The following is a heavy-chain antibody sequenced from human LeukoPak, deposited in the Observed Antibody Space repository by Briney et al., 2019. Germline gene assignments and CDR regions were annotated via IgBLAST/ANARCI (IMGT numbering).Heavy chain of an antibody. CDR3: ARAVSCTNGACAHDAFHI. CDR1: GFTFSNSW. J-gene: IGHJ3*02. CDR2: INGDGSMP. V-gene: IGHV3-74*01. D-gene: IGHD2-8*01. Sequence: GGSLRLSCAASGFTFSNSWMHWVRQAPGKGLVWVSCINGDGSMPTYADSVKGRFTISRDSAKSSLYLQMNSLRAEDTAVYYCARAVSCTNGACAHDAFHIWGLGTMVTVSS.